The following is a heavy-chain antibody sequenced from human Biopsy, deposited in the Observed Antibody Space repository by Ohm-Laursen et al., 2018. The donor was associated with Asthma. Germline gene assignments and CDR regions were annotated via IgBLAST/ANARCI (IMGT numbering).Heavy chain of an antibody. J-gene: IGHJ4*02. CDR2: ISYDGSNK. CDR3: AREGIAVAHFDY. V-gene: IGHV3-30-3*01. D-gene: IGHD6-19*01. Sequence: SLRLSCAAPGFTFSSYAMHWVRQAPGKGLEWVAVISYDGSNKYYADSVKGRFTISRDNSKNTLYPQMNSLRAEDTAVYYCAREGIAVAHFDYWGQGTLVTVSS. CDR1: GFTFSSYA.